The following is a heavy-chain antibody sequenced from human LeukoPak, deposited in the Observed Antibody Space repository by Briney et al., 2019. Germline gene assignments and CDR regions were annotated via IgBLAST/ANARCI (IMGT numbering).Heavy chain of an antibody. V-gene: IGHV3-23*01. CDR1: GGSISSGDYY. Sequence: ETLSLTCTVSGGSISSGDYYWSWIRQPPGKGLEWVSAISGSGGSTYYADSVKGRFTISRDNSKNTLYLQMNSLRAEDTAVYYCAKDYYDSSGYYYQHYDAFDIWGQGTMVTVSS. CDR2: ISGSGGST. CDR3: AKDYYDSSGYYYQHYDAFDI. J-gene: IGHJ3*02. D-gene: IGHD3-22*01.